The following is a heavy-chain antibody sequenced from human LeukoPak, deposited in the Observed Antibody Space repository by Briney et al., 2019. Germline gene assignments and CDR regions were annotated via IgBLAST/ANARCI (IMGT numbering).Heavy chain of an antibody. CDR3: VKSLGYYDSSGYYPSSYFDY. Sequence: GGSLRLSCAASGFTFSSYTMHWVRQAPGKGLEWVSAISGSGGSTYYADSVKGRFTISRDNSKNTLYLQMNSLRAEDTAVYYCVKSLGYYDSSGYYPSSYFDYWGQGTLVTVSS. CDR1: GFTFSSYT. D-gene: IGHD3-22*01. V-gene: IGHV3-23*01. J-gene: IGHJ4*02. CDR2: ISGSGGST.